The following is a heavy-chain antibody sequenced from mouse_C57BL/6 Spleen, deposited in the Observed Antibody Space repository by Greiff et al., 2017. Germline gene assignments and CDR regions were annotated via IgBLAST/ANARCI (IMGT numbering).Heavy chain of an antibody. CDR2: IDPSDSET. J-gene: IGHJ4*01. CDR1: GYTFTSYW. Sequence: QVQLQQPGAELVRPGSSVKLSCKASGYTFTSYWMHWVKQRPIQGLEWIGNIDPSDSETHYNQKFKDKATLTVDKSSSTAYMQLSSLTSEDSAVYYGARRGYYSNYGYAMDYWGQGTSVTVSS. V-gene: IGHV1-52*01. CDR3: ARRGYYSNYGYAMDY. D-gene: IGHD2-5*01.